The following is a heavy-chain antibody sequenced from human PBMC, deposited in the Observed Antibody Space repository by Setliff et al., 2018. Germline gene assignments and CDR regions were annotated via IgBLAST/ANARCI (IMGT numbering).Heavy chain of an antibody. D-gene: IGHD3-22*01. CDR1: GFTFSTYG. V-gene: IGHV3-23*01. J-gene: IGHJ4*02. Sequence: PGGSLRLSCAASGFTFSTYGMSWVRQAPGKGLEVVSVITGSGDRTYYADSVKGRFTISRDNSKNTLYLQMNSLRAEDTAVYYCAKSRTLHSGGYPDIDYWGRGTLVTVSS. CDR2: ITGSGDRT. CDR3: AKSRTLHSGGYPDIDY.